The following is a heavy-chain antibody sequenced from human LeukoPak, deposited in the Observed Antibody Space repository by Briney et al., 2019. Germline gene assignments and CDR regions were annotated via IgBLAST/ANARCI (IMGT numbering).Heavy chain of an antibody. V-gene: IGHV3-23*01. CDR2: ISGGGGST. CDR1: GFTFSSYT. CDR3: ANGLNTFWNGPDY. Sequence: PGGSLRLSCAASGFTFSSYTMSWVRQAPGKGLEWVSGISGGGGSTYYADSVKGRFTISRDNSKNTLYLQMNSLRAEDTAVYYCANGLNTFWNGPDYWGQGTLVTVPS. J-gene: IGHJ4*02. D-gene: IGHD1-1*01.